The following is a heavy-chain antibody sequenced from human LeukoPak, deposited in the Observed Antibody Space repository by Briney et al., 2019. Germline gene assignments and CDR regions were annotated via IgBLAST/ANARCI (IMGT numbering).Heavy chain of an antibody. V-gene: IGHV4-61*02. Sequence: KSSQTLSLTCTVSGGSISSGSYYWSWIWQPAGKGLEWIGRIYTSGSTNYNPSLKSRVTISVDTSKNQFSLKLSSVTAADTAVYYCARDRPTRFRIAAGTLYNWFDPWGQGTLVTVSS. CDR2: IYTSGST. CDR1: GGSISSGSYY. D-gene: IGHD6-13*01. CDR3: ARDRPTRFRIAAGTLYNWFDP. J-gene: IGHJ5*02.